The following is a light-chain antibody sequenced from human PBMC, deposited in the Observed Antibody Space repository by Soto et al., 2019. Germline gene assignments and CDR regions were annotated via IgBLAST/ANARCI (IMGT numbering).Light chain of an antibody. CDR2: DAS. V-gene: IGKV1-5*01. CDR1: QSISGW. CDR3: QQHYTYTWT. Sequence: SASVGDRVTITCRASQSISGWLAWYQQKPGEAPKLLIYDASTLESGVPSRFSGSGSETQFTLTISSLQPEDFATYYCQQHYTYTWTFGQGTKVDIK. J-gene: IGKJ1*01.